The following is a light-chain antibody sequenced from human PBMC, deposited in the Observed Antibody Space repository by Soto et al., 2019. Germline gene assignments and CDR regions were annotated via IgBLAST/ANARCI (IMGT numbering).Light chain of an antibody. Sequence: QSALTQPASVSGSPGQSITISCTGSSSDVGSHNLVSWYQQHPGKAPKLMIHXXXXXXXXXXXXXXGSKSGDTASLTISGXXXXXXXXXXCCSYAGSSTFVVFGGGTKLTVL. CDR2: XXX. V-gene: IGLV2-23*01. CDR3: CSYAGSSTFVV. CDR1: SSDVGSHNL. J-gene: IGLJ2*01.